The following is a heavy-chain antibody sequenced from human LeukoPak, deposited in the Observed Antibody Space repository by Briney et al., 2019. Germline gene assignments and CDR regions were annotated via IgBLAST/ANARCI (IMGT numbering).Heavy chain of an antibody. CDR3: ARGCVWFAELDV. CDR2: IYYSGST. V-gene: IGHV4-59*01. CDR1: GGSISSYY. Sequence: SETLSLTCTVSGGSISSYYWSWIRQPPGKGLEWIWYIYYSGSTNYNPSLKSRVTISVDTSKNQFSLKLSSVTAADTAVYYFARGCVWFAELDVWGQGTMVTVSS. J-gene: IGHJ6*02. D-gene: IGHD3-10*01.